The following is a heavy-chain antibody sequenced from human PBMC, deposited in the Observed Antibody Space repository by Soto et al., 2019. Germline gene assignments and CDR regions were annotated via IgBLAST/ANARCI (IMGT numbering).Heavy chain of an antibody. D-gene: IGHD3-10*01. CDR1: GFTFSSYG. J-gene: IGHJ6*02. V-gene: IGHV3-33*01. Sequence: GGSLRLSCAASGFTFSSYGMHWVRQAPGKGLEWVAVIWYDGSNKYYADSVKGRFTISRDNSKNTLYLQMNSLRAEDTAVYYCARDLSGSYYHNVYYYYYYGMDVWGQGTTVTVSS. CDR3: ARDLSGSYYHNVYYYYYYGMDV. CDR2: IWYDGSNK.